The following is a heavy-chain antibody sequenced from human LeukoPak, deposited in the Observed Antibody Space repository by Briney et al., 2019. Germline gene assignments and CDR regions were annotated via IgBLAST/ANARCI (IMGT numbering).Heavy chain of an antibody. J-gene: IGHJ4*02. Sequence: XCAXXGFXFSSYXMSGVRQARGXGLEGVSAISGSGGSTYYADSVKGRFTISRDNSKNTLYLQMNSLRAEDTAVYYCAKEGDYYYWGQGTLVTVSS. D-gene: IGHD4-17*01. V-gene: IGHV3-23*01. CDR3: AKEGDYYY. CDR1: GFXFSSYX. CDR2: ISGSGGST.